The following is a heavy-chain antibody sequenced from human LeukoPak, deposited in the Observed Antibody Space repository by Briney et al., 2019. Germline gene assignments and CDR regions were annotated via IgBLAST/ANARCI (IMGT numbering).Heavy chain of an antibody. Sequence: SETLSLTCTVSGGSISNHYWSWIRQPAGKGLEWIGRIYTSGSTNYNPSLKSRVTMSVDTSKNQFSLKLSSVTAADTAVYYCARVVSIVGRYYFDYWGQGTLVTVSS. CDR1: GGSISNHY. J-gene: IGHJ4*02. CDR3: ARVVSIVGRYYFDY. V-gene: IGHV4-4*07. CDR2: IYTSGST. D-gene: IGHD3-22*01.